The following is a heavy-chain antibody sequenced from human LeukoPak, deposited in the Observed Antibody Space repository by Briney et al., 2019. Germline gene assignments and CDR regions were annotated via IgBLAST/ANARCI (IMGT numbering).Heavy chain of an antibody. J-gene: IGHJ4*02. V-gene: IGHV4-39*01. CDR1: GGSISSSSYY. D-gene: IGHD3-3*02. CDR2: IYYSGST. CDR3: ARQSKGVIILGY. Sequence: SETLSLTCTVSGGSISSSSYYWGWIRQPPGKGLEWIGSIYYSGSTYHNPSLKSRVTISVDTSKNQFSLKLSSVTAADTAVYYCARQSKGVIILGYWGQGTLVTVSS.